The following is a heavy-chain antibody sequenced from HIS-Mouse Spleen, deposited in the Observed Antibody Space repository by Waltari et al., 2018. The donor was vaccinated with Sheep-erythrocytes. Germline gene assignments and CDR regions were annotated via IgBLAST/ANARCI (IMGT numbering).Heavy chain of an antibody. CDR1: GYSFTSNW. J-gene: IGHJ3*02. CDR2: IYPVASET. D-gene: IGHD3-3*01. V-gene: IGHV5-51*03. CDR3: ARGPVLRFLEWLPTDAFDI. Sequence: EVQLVQSGAEVKKPGESLNISCKGSGYSFTSNWIGWGRQMPGKGLNWMGIIYPVASETRYIPSFQGPVTIAADKSISTAYLQWSSLKASDTAMYYCARGPVLRFLEWLPTDAFDIWGQGTMVTVSS.